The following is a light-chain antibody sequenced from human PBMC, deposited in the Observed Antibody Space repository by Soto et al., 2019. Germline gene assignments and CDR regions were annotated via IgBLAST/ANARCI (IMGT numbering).Light chain of an antibody. Sequence: DIQMTQSPSSLSASVGDRVTISCRASQTISTYLNWYQKKPGNAPKLLIFGESSLHSGVPSRFGGSGSGTDFTLTISDLQPEDFATYYCHQSYETPHTFGGGTNVEI. CDR2: GES. CDR3: HQSYETPHT. J-gene: IGKJ4*01. CDR1: QTISTY. V-gene: IGKV1-39*01.